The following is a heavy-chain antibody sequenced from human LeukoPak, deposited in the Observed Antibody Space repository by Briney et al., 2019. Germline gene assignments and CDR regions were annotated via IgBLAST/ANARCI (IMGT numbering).Heavy chain of an antibody. CDR2: IHYSGST. J-gene: IGHJ4*02. V-gene: IGHV4-39*01. Sequence: TSETLSLTCTVSGGSISTNIYFWDWIRQPPGKGLEWIGSIHYSGSTYCNPSLKSRVTISVDTSKNQFSLRLSSVTAADTAVYYCARRPTGYWDYWGQGTLVTVSS. CDR3: ARRPTGYWDY. CDR1: GGSISTNIYF.